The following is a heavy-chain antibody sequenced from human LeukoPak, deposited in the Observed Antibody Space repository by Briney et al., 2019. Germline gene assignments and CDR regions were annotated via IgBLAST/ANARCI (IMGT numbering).Heavy chain of an antibody. CDR2: IRQDGGEK. CDR3: ARDGTAAGLYFDL. Sequence: GGSLRLSCAVSGFTFSDYWMNWVRQAPGKGLEWVASIRQDGGEKSYVDSVKGRFTISRDNTKRSLYLQMSSPRAEDTAVYYCARDGTAAGLYFDLWGQGTLVTVSS. CDR1: GFTFSDYW. D-gene: IGHD6-13*01. V-gene: IGHV3-7*01. J-gene: IGHJ4*01.